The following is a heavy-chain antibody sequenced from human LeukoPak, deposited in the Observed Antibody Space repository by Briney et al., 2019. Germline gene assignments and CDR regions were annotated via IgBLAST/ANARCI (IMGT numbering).Heavy chain of an antibody. CDR3: ARWAAAATHFDY. Sequence: GGSLRLSCAASGFTFSSYSMNWVRQAPGKGLEWVSSISSSSSYIYYADSVKGRFTISRDNAKNSLYLQMNSLGAEDTAVYYCARWAAAATHFDYWGQGTLVTVSS. J-gene: IGHJ4*02. V-gene: IGHV3-21*01. D-gene: IGHD6-13*01. CDR2: ISSSSSYI. CDR1: GFTFSSYS.